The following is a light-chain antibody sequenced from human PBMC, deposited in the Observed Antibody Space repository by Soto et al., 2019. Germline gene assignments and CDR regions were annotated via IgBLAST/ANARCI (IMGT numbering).Light chain of an antibody. J-gene: IGKJ3*01. CDR2: KAS. CDR1: QSISSW. V-gene: IGKV1-5*03. Sequence: DIQMTQSPSTLSASVGDRVTITCRASQSISSWLAWYQQKPGKAPTILIYKASSLESGVPSRFSGSGSGTEFTLTISSLQPDDFATYYCQQYNSYSFTFGPGTKVDIK. CDR3: QQYNSYSFT.